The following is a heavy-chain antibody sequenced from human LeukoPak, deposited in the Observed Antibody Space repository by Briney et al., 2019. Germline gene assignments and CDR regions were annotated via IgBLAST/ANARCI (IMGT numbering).Heavy chain of an antibody. V-gene: IGHV3-23*01. CDR3: AKDGYYDSSGYSHLDYFDY. D-gene: IGHD3-22*01. CDR2: ISGSAGST. J-gene: IGHJ4*02. CDR1: GFTFSSYA. Sequence: GGSLRLSCAASGFTFSSYAMSWVRQAPGKGLEWVSAISGSAGSTYYADSVKGRFTISRDNSKNTLYLQMNSLRAEDTAVYYCAKDGYYDSSGYSHLDYFDYWGQGTLVTVSS.